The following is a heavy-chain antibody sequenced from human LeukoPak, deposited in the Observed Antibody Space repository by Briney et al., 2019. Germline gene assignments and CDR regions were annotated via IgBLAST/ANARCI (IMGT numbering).Heavy chain of an antibody. D-gene: IGHD1-7*01. CDR2: ISSSSSTI. CDR1: GFTFSSYS. Sequence: GGSLRISCAACGFTFSSYSVNWVRQALGKGLECVSYISSSSSTIYYADSVKGRFTISRDNAKNSLYLQMNSLRDEDTAVYYCARVGRDFNWNYDDYWGQGTLVTVSS. CDR3: ARVGRDFNWNYDDY. J-gene: IGHJ4*02. V-gene: IGHV3-48*02.